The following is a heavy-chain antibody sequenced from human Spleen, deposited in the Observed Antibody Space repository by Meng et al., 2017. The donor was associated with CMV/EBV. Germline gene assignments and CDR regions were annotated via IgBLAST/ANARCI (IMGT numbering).Heavy chain of an antibody. D-gene: IGHD2-15*01. J-gene: IGHJ4*02. CDR3: AHRDYCSGGTCTFDY. CDR1: GFSPSTSGRG. Sequence: SGFSPSTSGRGVGWIRQPPGKALEWLALIYWDDDKRYSPSLKSRLTITKDTSKNQVVLTMTNMDPVDTATYYCAHRDYCSGGTCTFDYWGQGTLVTVSS. CDR2: IYWDDDK. V-gene: IGHV2-5*02.